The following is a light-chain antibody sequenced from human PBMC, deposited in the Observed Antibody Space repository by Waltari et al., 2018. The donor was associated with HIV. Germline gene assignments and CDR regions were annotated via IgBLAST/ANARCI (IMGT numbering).Light chain of an antibody. CDR3: QQSHTNPRT. Sequence: DIQLTQSPSSLSASVGDRVSITCRASQTFNTYLNWYQQIPGKAPKLLIYATSTLQSGVPLRFSGSGSGTDLTLTISSLQPEDFATYYCQQSHTNPRTFGRGTKVEVK. V-gene: IGKV1-39*01. CDR1: QTFNTY. CDR2: ATS. J-gene: IGKJ4*02.